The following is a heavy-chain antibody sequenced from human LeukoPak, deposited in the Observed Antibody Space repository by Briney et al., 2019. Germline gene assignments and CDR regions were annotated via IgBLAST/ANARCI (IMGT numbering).Heavy chain of an antibody. CDR3: ARVGYYDSSAQGRFDP. D-gene: IGHD3-22*01. CDR2: IIPILGIA. J-gene: IGHJ5*02. Sequence: GASVKVSCKASGYTFTSYGISWVRQAPGQGLEWMGRIIPILGIANYAQKFQGRVTITADKSTSTAYMELSSLRSEDTAVYYCARVGYYDSSAQGRFDPWGQGALVTVSS. CDR1: GYTFTSYG. V-gene: IGHV1-69*04.